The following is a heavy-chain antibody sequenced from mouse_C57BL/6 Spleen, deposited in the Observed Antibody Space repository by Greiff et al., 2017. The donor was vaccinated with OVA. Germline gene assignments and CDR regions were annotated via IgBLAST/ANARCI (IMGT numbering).Heavy chain of an antibody. Sequence: VQLQQSGAELVKPGASVKISCKASGYTFTDYYINWVKQRPGQGLEWIGKIGPGSGSTYYNEKFKGTATLTADKSSSTAYMQLSSLTSEDSTVYFGARPAYYGSSPAWLAYWGQGTLVTVSA. J-gene: IGHJ3*01. CDR2: IGPGSGST. V-gene: IGHV1-77*01. D-gene: IGHD1-1*01. CDR1: GYTFTDYY. CDR3: ARPAYYGSSPAWLAY.